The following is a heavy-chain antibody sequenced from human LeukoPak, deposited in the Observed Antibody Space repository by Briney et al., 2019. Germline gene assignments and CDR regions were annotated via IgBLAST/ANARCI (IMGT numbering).Heavy chain of an antibody. CDR2: ISYDGSNK. CDR1: GFTFGDYA. D-gene: IGHD1-26*01. CDR3: ARAGGSHLSGYFDY. Sequence: GRSLRLSCTASGFTFGDYAMSWFRQAPGKGLEWVAVISYDGSNKYYADSVKGRFTISRDNSKNTLYLQMNSLRAEDTAVYYCARAGGSHLSGYFDYWGQGTLVTVSS. V-gene: IGHV3-30-3*01. J-gene: IGHJ4*02.